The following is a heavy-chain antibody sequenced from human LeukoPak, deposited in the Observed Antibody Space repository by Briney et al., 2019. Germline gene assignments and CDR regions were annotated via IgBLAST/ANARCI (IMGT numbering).Heavy chain of an antibody. J-gene: IGHJ4*02. CDR2: IKQDGSEK. Sequence: QPGGSLRLSCAASGFTFSSYWMSWVRQAPGKGVEWVANIKQDGSEKYYVDSVKGRFTISRDNAKNSLYLQMNSLRAEDTAVYYCAREPVVTIFGVVISSHFDYWGQGTLVTVSS. D-gene: IGHD3-3*01. CDR3: AREPVVTIFGVVISSHFDY. V-gene: IGHV3-7*01. CDR1: GFTFSSYW.